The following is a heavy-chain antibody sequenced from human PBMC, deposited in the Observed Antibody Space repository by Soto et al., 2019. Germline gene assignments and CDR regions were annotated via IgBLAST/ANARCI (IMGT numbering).Heavy chain of an antibody. CDR1: GLTFSTNA. V-gene: IGHV3-23*01. Sequence: LRLSCAASGLTFSTNAMSWVRQAPGKWLEWVSAIRGSGASTFYADSVKGRFTISRDTSINTLYLQMKSLRTEDTAVYYCAHPRGCAVFDAYGFWGRGTMVTVSS. CDR3: AHPRGCAVFDAYGF. J-gene: IGHJ3*01. CDR2: IRGSGAST.